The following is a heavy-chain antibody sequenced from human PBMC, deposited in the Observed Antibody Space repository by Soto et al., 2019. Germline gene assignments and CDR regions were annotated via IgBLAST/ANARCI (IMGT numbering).Heavy chain of an antibody. V-gene: IGHV4-34*01. Sequence: SETLSLTCAVYGGSFSGYYWSWIRQPPGKGLEWIGEINHSGSTDYNPSLKSRVTISVDTSKNQFSLKLSSVTAADTAVYYCARGGYDFWSGYPLYGMDVWGQGTTVTVSS. CDR2: INHSGST. J-gene: IGHJ6*02. CDR1: GGSFSGYY. CDR3: ARGGYDFWSGYPLYGMDV. D-gene: IGHD3-3*01.